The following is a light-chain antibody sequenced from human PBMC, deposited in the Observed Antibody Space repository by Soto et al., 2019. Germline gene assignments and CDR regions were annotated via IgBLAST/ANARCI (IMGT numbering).Light chain of an antibody. J-gene: IGKJ4*01. CDR3: QQYNNWPLT. CDR1: QSVRSH. V-gene: IGKV3-15*01. CDR2: GES. Sequence: EIVMTQSPATLSLSPGERATLSCRASQSVRSHLAWFQQRPGQAPRLLIFGESTRATGVPARFSGSGSGTEFTLIISSLQSEEFAVYYCQQYNNWPLTFGGGTKVEIK.